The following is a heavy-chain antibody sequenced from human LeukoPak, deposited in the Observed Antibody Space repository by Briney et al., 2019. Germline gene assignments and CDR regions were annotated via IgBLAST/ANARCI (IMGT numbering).Heavy chain of an antibody. CDR2: IDKEGNER. CDR3: ALYCSSANCHDAFDI. V-gene: IGHV3-7*03. J-gene: IGHJ3*02. Sequence: GGSLRLSCAVSGVMFRNYWMSWVRQAPGKGLEWAANIDKEGNERSYVASVKGRFTISRGNAKNSLYLQMNSLGAEDTAMYYCALYCSSANCHDAFDIWGQGTMVTVSS. D-gene: IGHD2-15*01. CDR1: GVMFRNYW.